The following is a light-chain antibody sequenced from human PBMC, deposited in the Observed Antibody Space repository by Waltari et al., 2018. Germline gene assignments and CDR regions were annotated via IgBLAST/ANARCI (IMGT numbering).Light chain of an antibody. V-gene: IGLV3-25*02. J-gene: IGLJ2*01. Sequence: YELSXXXXXSVSPGXXXRITXPXXXXPKQYAXWYXQKPGQAPVLGIYXDXXRPSGIPERFSGSSSGXTVTLTXSGVQAEXXADYYCQXXDSSGTXXXXGGGTKLTVL. CDR1: XXPKQY. CDR2: XDX. CDR3: QXXDSSGTXXX.